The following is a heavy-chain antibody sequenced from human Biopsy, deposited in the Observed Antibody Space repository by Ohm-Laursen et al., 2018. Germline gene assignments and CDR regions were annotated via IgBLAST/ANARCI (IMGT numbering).Heavy chain of an antibody. D-gene: IGHD6-19*01. Sequence: SLRLSCTAPGFTFTDYRMYWVRQAPGRGLECVAVISGRGAYTYYADSVKGRFTISRDNSKNNLYLQMNSLRADDSAVYFCLREQPALSGGGSWFDSWGQGTLVIVSS. J-gene: IGHJ5*01. V-gene: IGHV3-33*01. CDR2: ISGRGAYT. CDR1: GFTFTDYR. CDR3: LREQPALSGGGSWFDS.